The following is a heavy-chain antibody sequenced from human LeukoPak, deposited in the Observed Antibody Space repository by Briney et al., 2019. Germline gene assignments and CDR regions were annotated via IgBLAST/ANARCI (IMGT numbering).Heavy chain of an antibody. CDR1: GFTFSSYG. V-gene: IGHV3-30*02. CDR3: ARGAHKRDDYGGFFDY. CDR2: IRYDGSNK. J-gene: IGHJ4*02. D-gene: IGHD4-23*01. Sequence: GGSLRLSCAASGFTFSSYGMHWVRQAPGKGLEWVAFIRYDGSNKYYADSVKGRFTISRDNSKNALYLQMNSLRAEDTAVYYCARGAHKRDDYGGFFDYWGQGTLVTVSS.